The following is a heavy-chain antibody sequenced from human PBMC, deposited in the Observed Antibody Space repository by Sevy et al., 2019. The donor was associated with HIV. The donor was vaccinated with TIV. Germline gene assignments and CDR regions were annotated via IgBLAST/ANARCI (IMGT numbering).Heavy chain of an antibody. V-gene: IGHV4-59*02. CDR3: ASDSVIFPRIFDS. J-gene: IGHJ4*02. CDR2: IYYTGNT. D-gene: IGHD2-21*01. CDR1: GDSVSSYF. Sequence: SETLSLTCTVSGDSVSSYFWTWIRQPPGKGLEWIGNIYYTGNTNYNPSLKSRVTMSLDTSKKRFSLRLSFVTAADTAVYYCASDSVIFPRIFDSWGQGTLVTVSS.